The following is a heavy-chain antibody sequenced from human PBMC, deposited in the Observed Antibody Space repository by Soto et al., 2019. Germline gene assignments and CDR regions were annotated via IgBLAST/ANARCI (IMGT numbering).Heavy chain of an antibody. V-gene: IGHV3-21*01. CDR3: ARVHYIAAAGTTDAFDI. Sequence: GGSLRLSCAASGFTFSSYSMNWVRQAPGKGLEWVSSISSSSSYIYYADSVKGRFTISRDNAKNSLYLQMNSLRAEDTAVYYCARVHYIAAAGTTDAFDIWGQGTMVTVSS. J-gene: IGHJ3*02. D-gene: IGHD6-13*01. CDR2: ISSSSSYI. CDR1: GFTFSSYS.